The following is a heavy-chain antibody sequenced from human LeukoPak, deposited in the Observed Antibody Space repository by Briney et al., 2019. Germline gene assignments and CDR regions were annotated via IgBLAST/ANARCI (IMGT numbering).Heavy chain of an antibody. D-gene: IGHD6-13*01. Sequence: ASVKVSCKASGYTFTSYYMHWVRQAPGQGLEWMGWISAYNGNTNYAQKLQGRVTMTTDTSTSTAYMELRSLRSDDTAVYYCARVRRQLVYFDYWGQGTLVTVSS. CDR1: GYTFTSYY. V-gene: IGHV1-18*04. CDR3: ARVRRQLVYFDY. J-gene: IGHJ4*02. CDR2: ISAYNGNT.